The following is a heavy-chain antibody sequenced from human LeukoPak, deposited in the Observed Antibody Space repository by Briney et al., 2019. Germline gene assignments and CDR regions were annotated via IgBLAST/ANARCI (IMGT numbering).Heavy chain of an antibody. D-gene: IGHD3-22*01. CDR1: GGTFSSYA. V-gene: IGHV1-3*01. CDR3: ASLVYYYDSSGYHNWFDP. Sequence: GASVKVSCKASGGTFSSYAISWVRQAPGQRLEWMGWINAGNGNTKYSQKFQGRVTITRDTSASTAYMELSSLRSEDTAVYYCASLVYYYDSSGYHNWFDPWGQGTLVTVSS. J-gene: IGHJ5*02. CDR2: INAGNGNT.